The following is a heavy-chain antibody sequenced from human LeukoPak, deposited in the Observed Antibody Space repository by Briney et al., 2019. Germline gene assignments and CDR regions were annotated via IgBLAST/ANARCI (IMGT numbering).Heavy chain of an antibody. D-gene: IGHD3-22*01. CDR1: GFTFSSYA. CDR3: ARGINYYDSSGYYLNWFDP. CDR2: ISSNGGST. J-gene: IGHJ5*02. V-gene: IGHV3-64*01. Sequence: GGSLRLSCAASGFTFSSYAMHWVRQAPGKGLEYVSAISSNGGSTYYANSVKGRFTISRDNSKNTLYLQMGSLRAEDMAVYYCARGINYYDSSGYYLNWFDPWGQGTLVTVSS.